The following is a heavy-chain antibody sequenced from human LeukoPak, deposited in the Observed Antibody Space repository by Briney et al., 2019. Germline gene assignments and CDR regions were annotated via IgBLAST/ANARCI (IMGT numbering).Heavy chain of an antibody. CDR1: RFTFSNYW. D-gene: IGHD6-13*01. Sequence: PGGSLRLSCVVSRFTFSNYWMSWVRQAPGKGLEWVSNIKQDGSEKYYVDSVKGRFTISRDNAKNSLYLLMNSLRAEDTAVYYCARFDGYSSSWSFDCWGQGTLVTVSS. J-gene: IGHJ4*02. CDR2: IKQDGSEK. CDR3: ARFDGYSSSWSFDC. V-gene: IGHV3-7*01.